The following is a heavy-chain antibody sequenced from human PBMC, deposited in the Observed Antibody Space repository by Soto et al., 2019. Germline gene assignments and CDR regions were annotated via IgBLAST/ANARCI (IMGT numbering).Heavy chain of an antibody. J-gene: IGHJ3*02. D-gene: IGHD6-19*01. Sequence: GGSLRLSCAASGFTFSSYSMNWVRQAPGKGLEWVSSISSSSSYIYYADSVKGRFTISRDNAKNSLYLQINSLRAEDTAVYYCARDREQWIDAFDIWGQGTMVTVSS. CDR2: ISSSSSYI. CDR3: ARDREQWIDAFDI. V-gene: IGHV3-21*01. CDR1: GFTFSSYS.